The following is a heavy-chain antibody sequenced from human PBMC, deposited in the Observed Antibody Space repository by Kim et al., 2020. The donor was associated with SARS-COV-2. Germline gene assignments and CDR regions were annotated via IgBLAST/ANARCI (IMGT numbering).Heavy chain of an antibody. CDR1: GYTFTSYD. D-gene: IGHD6-13*01. J-gene: IGHJ4*02. CDR2: MNPNSGNT. Sequence: ASVKVSCKASGYTFTSYDINWVRQATGQGLEWMGWMNPNSGNTGYAQKFQGRVTMTRNTSISTAYMELSSLRSEDTAVYYCARSGWQQPGFDYWGQGTLVTVSS. CDR3: ARSGWQQPGFDY. V-gene: IGHV1-8*01.